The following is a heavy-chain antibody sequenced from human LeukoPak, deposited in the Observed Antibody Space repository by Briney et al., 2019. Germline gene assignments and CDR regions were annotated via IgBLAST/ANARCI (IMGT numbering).Heavy chain of an antibody. CDR1: GFTFSSYA. V-gene: IGHV3-23*01. J-gene: IGHJ3*02. CDR2: ISGSGGST. Sequence: HTGGSLRLSCAASGFTFSSYAMSWIRQAPGKGLEWVSVISGSGGSTYYADSVKGRFTISRDNSKNTLYLQMNSLRADDTAVYYCAKIPYEYNSGWYAAFDIWGQGTMVTVSS. D-gene: IGHD6-19*01. CDR3: AKIPYEYNSGWYAAFDI.